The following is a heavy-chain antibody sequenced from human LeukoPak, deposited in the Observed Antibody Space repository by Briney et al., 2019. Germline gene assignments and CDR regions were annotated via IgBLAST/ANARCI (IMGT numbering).Heavy chain of an antibody. V-gene: IGHV1-8*01. CDR3: ARRPPYRYCSGGSCYSAIGY. CDR1: GYTFTSYD. CDR2: MNPNSGNT. J-gene: IGHJ4*02. Sequence: GASVKVSCKASGYTFTSYDINWVRQATGQGLEWMGWMNPNSGNTGYAQKFQGRVTMTRNTSISTAYMELSSLRSEDTAVYYCARRPPYRYCSGGSCYSAIGYWGQGTLVTVSS. D-gene: IGHD2-15*01.